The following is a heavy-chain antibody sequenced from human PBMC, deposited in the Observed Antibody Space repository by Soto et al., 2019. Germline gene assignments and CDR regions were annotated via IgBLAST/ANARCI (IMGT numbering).Heavy chain of an antibody. J-gene: IGHJ6*03. Sequence: EVQLVESGGGLVQPGGSLRLSCAASGFTVTSNYMTWVRQAPGKGLEWVSVIDSGGSTYYADSVKGRFTISRHNSKNTLYLQMSSLRREDTAVYYCAIILYSNTFYYYYMDGWGKGTTVTVSS. D-gene: IGHD6-13*01. V-gene: IGHV3-53*04. CDR2: IDSGGST. CDR3: AIILYSNTFYYYYMDG. CDR1: GFTVTSNY.